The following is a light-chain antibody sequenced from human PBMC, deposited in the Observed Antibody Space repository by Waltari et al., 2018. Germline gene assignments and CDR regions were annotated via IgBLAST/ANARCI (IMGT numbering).Light chain of an antibody. CDR2: GAS. V-gene: IGKV3-20*01. CDR1: PSIRSTY. CDR3: QQYDRSPYT. J-gene: IGKJ2*01. Sequence: ELVLTQSPGTLSLSPGESATLSCRTSPSIRSTYFAWYQQKPGQAPRLLMHGASVRATGIPGRFSGSGSGTDFTLTISRVEPEDFAVYYCQQYDRSPYTFGQGTKLEIK.